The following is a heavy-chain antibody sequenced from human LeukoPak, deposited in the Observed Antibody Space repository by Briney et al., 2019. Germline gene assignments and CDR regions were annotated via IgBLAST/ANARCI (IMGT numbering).Heavy chain of an antibody. J-gene: IGHJ6*04. Sequence: GGSLRLSCAASGFTFSSYEMNWVRQAPGKGLEGVSYISRSGSTIYYADSVKGRFTISRDNAKNSLYLQTNSLRAEDTAVYYCAELGITMIGGVWGKGTTVTISS. CDR3: AELGITMIGGV. CDR1: GFTFSSYE. CDR2: ISRSGSTI. D-gene: IGHD3-10*02. V-gene: IGHV3-48*03.